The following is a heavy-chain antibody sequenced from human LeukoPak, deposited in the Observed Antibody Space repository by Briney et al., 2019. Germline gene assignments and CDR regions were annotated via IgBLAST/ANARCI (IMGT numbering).Heavy chain of an antibody. Sequence: ASVKVSCKASGYTFTSYDINWVRQATGQGLEWMGWMNPNSGNTGCAQKFQGRVTMTRNTSISTAYMELSSLRSEDTAVYYCARGQNRYYDFWSGYYYYYYMDVWGKGTTVTVSS. J-gene: IGHJ6*03. CDR2: MNPNSGNT. V-gene: IGHV1-8*01. CDR1: GYTFTSYD. CDR3: ARGQNRYYDFWSGYYYYYYMDV. D-gene: IGHD3-3*01.